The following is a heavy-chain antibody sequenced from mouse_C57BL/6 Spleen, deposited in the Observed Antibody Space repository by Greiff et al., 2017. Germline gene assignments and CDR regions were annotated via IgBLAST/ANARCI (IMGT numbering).Heavy chain of an antibody. J-gene: IGHJ1*03. V-gene: IGHV3-6*01. CDR1: GYSITSGYY. CDR3: ARPVEGWYFDV. CDR2: ISYDGSN. Sequence: DVQLQESGPGLVKPSQSLSLTCSVTGYSITSGYYWNWIRQFPGNKLEWMGYISYDGSNNYNPSLKNRISITRDTSKNQFFLKLNSVTTEDTATYYCARPVEGWYFDVWGTGTTVTVSS. D-gene: IGHD1-1*01.